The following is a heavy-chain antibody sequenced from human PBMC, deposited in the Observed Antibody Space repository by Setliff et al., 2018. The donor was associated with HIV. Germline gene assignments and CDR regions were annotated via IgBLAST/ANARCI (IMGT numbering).Heavy chain of an antibody. Sequence: ASVKVSCKASGGPFTSAFNWVRQVPGQGLEWMGGIIPIYGTATYAQNFGGRVTITADQSTTTSYLQLNSLRAEDTAVYYCARVGQWLGVEYWGQGTLVTVS. CDR2: IIPIYGTA. V-gene: IGHV1-69*13. CDR3: ARVGQWLGVEY. D-gene: IGHD6-19*01. CDR1: GGPFTSA. J-gene: IGHJ4*02.